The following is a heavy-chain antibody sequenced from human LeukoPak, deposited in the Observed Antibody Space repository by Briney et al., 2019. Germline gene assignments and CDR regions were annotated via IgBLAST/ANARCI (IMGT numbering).Heavy chain of an antibody. J-gene: IGHJ6*02. Sequence: PGGSLRLSCAASGFTFSSYSMNWVRQAPGKGLEWVSSISSSSSYIYYADSVKGRFTISRDNAKNSLYLQMNSLRAEDTAVYYCARVDVFVGYYGMDVWGQGTTVTVSS. CDR2: ISSSSSYI. V-gene: IGHV3-21*01. D-gene: IGHD3-16*01. CDR1: GFTFSSYS. CDR3: ARVDVFVGYYGMDV.